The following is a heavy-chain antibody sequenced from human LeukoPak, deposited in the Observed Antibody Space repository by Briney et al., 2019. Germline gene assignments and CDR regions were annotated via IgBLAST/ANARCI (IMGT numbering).Heavy chain of an antibody. CDR1: GFTFSSYE. CDR2: ISSSGGTI. V-gene: IGHV3-48*03. J-gene: IGHJ4*02. Sequence: GGSLRLSCAASGFTFSSYEMNWVRQAPGKGLEWVSYISSSGGTIYYADSVKGRFTISRDNAKNSLYLQMNSLRAEDTAVYYCARANYYDSADLGYWGQGTLVTVSS. CDR3: ARANYYDSADLGY. D-gene: IGHD3-22*01.